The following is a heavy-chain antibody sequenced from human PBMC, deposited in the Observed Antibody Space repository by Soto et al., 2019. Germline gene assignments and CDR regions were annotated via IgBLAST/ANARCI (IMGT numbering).Heavy chain of an antibody. CDR1: GGSISSSSYY. CDR3: ALNPYYDILTGYQYYFDY. V-gene: IGHV4-39*01. J-gene: IGHJ4*02. Sequence: PSETLSLTCTVSGGSISSSSYYWGWIRQPPGKGLEWIGSIYYSGSTYYNPSLKSRVTISVDTSKNQFSLKLSSVTAADTAVYYCALNPYYDILTGYQYYFDYWGQG. D-gene: IGHD3-9*01. CDR2: IYYSGST.